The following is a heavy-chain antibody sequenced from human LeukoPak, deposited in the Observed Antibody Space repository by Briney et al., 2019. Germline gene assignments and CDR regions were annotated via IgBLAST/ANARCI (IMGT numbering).Heavy chain of an antibody. Sequence: GASVKVSCKASGYTFTSYDINWVRQATGQGLEWMGWMNPNSGNTGYAQKFQGRVTMTRNTSISTAYMELSSLRSEDTAVYYCAKLPSSGWYYFDYWGQGTLVTVSS. CDR3: AKLPSSGWYYFDY. CDR2: MNPNSGNT. J-gene: IGHJ4*02. D-gene: IGHD6-19*01. V-gene: IGHV1-8*01. CDR1: GYTFTSYD.